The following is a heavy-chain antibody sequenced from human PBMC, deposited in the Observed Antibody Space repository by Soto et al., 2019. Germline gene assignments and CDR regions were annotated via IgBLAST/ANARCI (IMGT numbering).Heavy chain of an antibody. Sequence: QVQLQESGPGLVKPSETLSLTCTVSGGSINTYYWSWIRQPPGKGLEWIGYIYYSESDSGSTNYIPALKSRVTISVDTSNNQYSLRLTSVTAADTAVYVCTRCCGDFWGQGTLVTVSS. J-gene: IGHJ4*02. CDR2: IYYSESDSGST. CDR1: GGSINTYY. CDR3: TRCCGDF. D-gene: IGHD2-15*01. V-gene: IGHV4-59*01.